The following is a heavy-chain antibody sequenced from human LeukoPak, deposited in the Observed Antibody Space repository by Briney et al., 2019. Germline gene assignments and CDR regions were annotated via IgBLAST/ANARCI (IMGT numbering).Heavy chain of an antibody. V-gene: IGHV3-11*05. Sequence: GGSLRLSCAASGFTFSDYYMSWIRQAPGKGLEWIAYISSSSSDTNYADSVKGRFTISRDNAKKSLYLQMNSLRAEDTAVYYCARDYDILTGYFRGGFDYWGQGTLVTVSS. D-gene: IGHD3-9*01. CDR1: GFTFSDYY. CDR3: ARDYDILTGYFRGGFDY. CDR2: ISSSSSDT. J-gene: IGHJ4*02.